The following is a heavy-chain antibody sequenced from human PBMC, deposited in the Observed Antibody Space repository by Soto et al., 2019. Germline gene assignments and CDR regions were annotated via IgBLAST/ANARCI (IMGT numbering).Heavy chain of an antibody. CDR2: IKQDGSEK. CDR3: ARRQPIDY. CDR1: RFTFSSYW. Sequence: LRLSCAASRFTFSSYWMSWVRQAPGKGLEWVANIKQDGSEKYYVDSVKGRFTISRDNAKNSLYLQMNSLRAEDTAVYYCARRQPIDYWGQGTLVTVS. V-gene: IGHV3-7*01. J-gene: IGHJ4*02. D-gene: IGHD6-13*01.